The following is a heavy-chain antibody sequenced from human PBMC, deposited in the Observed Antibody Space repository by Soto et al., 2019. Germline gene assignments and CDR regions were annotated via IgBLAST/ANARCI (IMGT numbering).Heavy chain of an antibody. D-gene: IGHD6-19*01. CDR3: AKCITVAAKYYFQY. J-gene: IGHJ4*02. CDR2: ISVSGVST. Sequence: GGSLRLSCAASGFTFSSYAMSWVRQAPGKGLEWVSGISVSGVSTYADSVKGRFTISRDNSKNTLYLQMNSLRAEDTAVYYCAKCITVAAKYYFQYWGQGTLVTVSS. V-gene: IGHV3-23*01. CDR1: GFTFSSYA.